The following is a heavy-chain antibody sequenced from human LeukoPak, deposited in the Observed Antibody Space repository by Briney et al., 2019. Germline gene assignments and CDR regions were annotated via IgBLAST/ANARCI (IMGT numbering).Heavy chain of an antibody. J-gene: IGHJ3*02. CDR1: GGSFSDYY. V-gene: IGHV4-34*01. CDR2: INHSGST. CDR3: ARPTIALLAFDI. D-gene: IGHD5-24*01. Sequence: PSETLSLTCAVYGGSFSDYYWSWIRQPPGRGLEWIREINHSGSTNSNPSLKSRVTISIDTSKNQFSLKLSSVTAADTAVYYCARPTIALLAFDIWGQGTMVTVSS.